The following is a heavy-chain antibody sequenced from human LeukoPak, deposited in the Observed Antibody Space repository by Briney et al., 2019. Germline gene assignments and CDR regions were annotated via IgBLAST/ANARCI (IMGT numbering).Heavy chain of an antibody. CDR3: ARDLRYCSGGSCSNWFDP. V-gene: IGHV3-21*01. CDR1: GFTFSSYS. Sequence: GGSLRLSCAASGFTFSSYSMNWVRQAPGKGLEWVSSISSSSSYIYYADSVKGRFTISRDNAKNSLYLQMNSLRAEDTAVYYCARDLRYCSGGSCSNWFDPWGQGTLVTVPS. CDR2: ISSSSSYI. D-gene: IGHD2-15*01. J-gene: IGHJ5*02.